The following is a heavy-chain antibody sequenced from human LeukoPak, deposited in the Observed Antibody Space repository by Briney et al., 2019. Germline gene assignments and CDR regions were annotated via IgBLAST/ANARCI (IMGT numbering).Heavy chain of an antibody. CDR3: ARRARVAAAGSPRGNWFDP. CDR2: MNPNSGNT. CDR1: GYTFTSYD. J-gene: IGHJ5*02. V-gene: IGHV1-8*01. Sequence: ASVKVSCKASGYTFTSYDINWVRQATGQGLEWMGWMNPNSGNTGYAQKFQGRVTMTRNTSISTAYMELSSLRSEDTAVYYCARRARVAAAGSPRGNWFDPWGQGTLVTVSS. D-gene: IGHD6-13*01.